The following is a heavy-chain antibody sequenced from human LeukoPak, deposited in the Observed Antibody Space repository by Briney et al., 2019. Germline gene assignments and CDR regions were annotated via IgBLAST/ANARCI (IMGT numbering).Heavy chain of an antibody. J-gene: IGHJ4*02. CDR3: AKDYLYYYDSSGYLHY. CDR2: ISGSGGST. CDR1: GFTFSSYA. D-gene: IGHD3-22*01. Sequence: GGSLRLSCAASGFTFSSYAMSWVRQAPGKGLEWVSAISGSGGSTYYADSVKGRFTISRDNSKNTLYLQMNSLRAEDTAVYYCAKDYLYYYDSSGYLHYWGQGTLVTVSS. V-gene: IGHV3-23*01.